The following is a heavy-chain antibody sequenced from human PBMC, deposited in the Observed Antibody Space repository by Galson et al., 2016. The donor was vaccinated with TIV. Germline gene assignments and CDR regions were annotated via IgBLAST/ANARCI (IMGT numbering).Heavy chain of an antibody. CDR1: GFTFSKFW. J-gene: IGHJ3*01. D-gene: IGHD3-3*01. CDR3: RARGDARAHDVFDF. V-gene: IGHV3-74*01. Sequence: SLRLSCAASGFTFSKFWMHRVRQVPGKGLVWVSRIKTDGSRTDYVDAVQGRFTISRDNVKNMAYLQMDSLRVEYTAVYYCRARGDARAHDVFDFWGRGTMVTVSS. CDR2: IKTDGSRT.